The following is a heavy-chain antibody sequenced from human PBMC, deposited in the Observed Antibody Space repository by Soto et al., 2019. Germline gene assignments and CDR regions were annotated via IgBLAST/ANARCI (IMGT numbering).Heavy chain of an antibody. D-gene: IGHD1-1*01. J-gene: IGHJ3*02. V-gene: IGHV1-69*13. Sequence: SVTVSCKASGGTFSIYAISWVRQAPGQGLEWMGGIIPICGRADYAPKLQVRVTLTADESTSTAYMELSSRRSEDTAVYYCANDQIPGGAFDIWGQGTMVTVSS. CDR3: ANDQIPGGAFDI. CDR2: IIPICGRA. CDR1: GGTFSIYA.